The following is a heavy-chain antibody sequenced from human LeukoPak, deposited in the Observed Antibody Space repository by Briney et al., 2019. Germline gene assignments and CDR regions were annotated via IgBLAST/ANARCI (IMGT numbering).Heavy chain of an antibody. Sequence: ASVKVSCKASGYTFTSYYMHWVRQAPGQGLEWMGIINPSGGSTSYAQKFQGRVTMTRDTSTSTVYMGLSSLRSEDTAVYYCARAAAAGGFDYWGQGTLVTVSS. CDR2: INPSGGST. CDR3: ARAAAAGGFDY. CDR1: GYTFTSYY. V-gene: IGHV1-46*01. J-gene: IGHJ4*02. D-gene: IGHD6-13*01.